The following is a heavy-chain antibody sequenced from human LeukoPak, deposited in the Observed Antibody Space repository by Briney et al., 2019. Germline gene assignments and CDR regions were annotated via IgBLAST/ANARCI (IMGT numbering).Heavy chain of an antibody. CDR1: GFTFSNYW. V-gene: IGHV3-74*01. Sequence: GGTLRLSCAASGFTFSNYWMHWVRQVPGKGLVWVSRINDDGSATFYADSVKGRFTISRDNAKNTLFLQMNSLRAEDTAVYYCARNSVMVSLNYYYYYMDVWGKGTTVTISS. D-gene: IGHD5-18*01. CDR3: ARNSVMVSLNYYYYYMDV. CDR2: INDDGSAT. J-gene: IGHJ6*03.